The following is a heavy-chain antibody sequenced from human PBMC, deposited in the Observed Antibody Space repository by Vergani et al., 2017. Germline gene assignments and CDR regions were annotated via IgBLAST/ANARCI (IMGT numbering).Heavy chain of an antibody. J-gene: IGHJ4*02. CDR1: GYSISSGYY. CDR3: GVVLLYYEY. CDR2: INNSGST. V-gene: IGHV4-38-2*02. Sequence: QVQLQESGPGLVKPSETLSLTCTVPGYSISSGYYWGWIRQPPGKGLEWIGEINNSGSTNSNPSLKSRVTISVDTSKNHFSLKLSYVTAADTAVYYCGVVLLYYEYWGQGTLVTVSS. D-gene: IGHD2-21*01.